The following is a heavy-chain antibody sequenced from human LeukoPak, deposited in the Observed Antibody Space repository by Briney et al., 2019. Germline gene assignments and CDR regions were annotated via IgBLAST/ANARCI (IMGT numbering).Heavy chain of an antibody. CDR3: AKDQDYYNSSGYYDLYYFDY. D-gene: IGHD3-22*01. Sequence: GGSLRLSCAASGFTFSSYAMSWVRQAPGKGLEWVSGISGSGGLTYYTDSVKGRFTITRDNSKNTLNLQMNSLRAEDTAVYYCAKDQDYYNSSGYYDLYYFDYWGQGTLVTVSS. J-gene: IGHJ4*02. V-gene: IGHV3-23*01. CDR1: GFTFSSYA. CDR2: ISGSGGLT.